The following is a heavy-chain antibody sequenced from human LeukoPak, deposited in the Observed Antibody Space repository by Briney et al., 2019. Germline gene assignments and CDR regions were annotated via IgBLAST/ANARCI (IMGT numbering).Heavy chain of an antibody. J-gene: IGHJ6*04. Sequence: ASVKVSCKASGYTFTSYGISWVRQAPGQGLEWMGWISAYNGNTNYAQKLQGRVTMTTDTSTTTAYMELRSLRSDDTAVYYCPRDGAQQLDYYYYYYGMDVWGKGTTVTVSS. CDR3: PRDGAQQLDYYYYYYGMDV. D-gene: IGHD6-13*01. V-gene: IGHV1-18*04. CDR1: GYTFTSYG. CDR2: ISAYNGNT.